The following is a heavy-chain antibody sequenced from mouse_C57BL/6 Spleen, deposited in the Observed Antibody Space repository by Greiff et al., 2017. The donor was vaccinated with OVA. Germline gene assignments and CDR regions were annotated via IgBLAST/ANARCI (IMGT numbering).Heavy chain of an antibody. V-gene: IGHV1-81*01. CDR3: ARRDTTVVADY. CDR1: GYTFTSYG. Sequence: VQLQQSGAELARPGASVKLSCKASGYTFTSYGISWVKQRTGQGLEWIGEIYPRSGNTYYNEKFKGKATLTADKSSSTAYMELRSLTSEDSAVYFCARRDTTVVADYWGQGTLVTVSA. CDR2: IYPRSGNT. J-gene: IGHJ3*01. D-gene: IGHD1-1*01.